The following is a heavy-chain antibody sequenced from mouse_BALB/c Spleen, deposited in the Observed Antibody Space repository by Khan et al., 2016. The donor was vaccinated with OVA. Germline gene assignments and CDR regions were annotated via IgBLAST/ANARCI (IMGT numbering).Heavy chain of an antibody. Sequence: QVQLQQSGAELARPGASVKMSCKTSGYTFSSYTMHWVRQRPGQALELIGHINPSNNFTNYNQNFKDKVTLIVDKSSSTAYMQLSSLTSEDSAVFYDVRERDYYRTNGWSTNWGQGTLVTVSA. J-gene: IGHJ3*01. CDR1: GYTFSSYT. D-gene: IGHD2-14*01. CDR3: VRERDYYRTNGWSTN. V-gene: IGHV1-4*01. CDR2: INPSNNFT.